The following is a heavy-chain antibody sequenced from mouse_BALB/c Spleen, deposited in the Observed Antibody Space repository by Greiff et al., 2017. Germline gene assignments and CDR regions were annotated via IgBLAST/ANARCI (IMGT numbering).Heavy chain of an antibody. CDR3: ARDSLFAY. V-gene: IGHV5-9-4*01. CDR1: GFTFSSYT. Sequence: EVHLVESGGGLVKPGGSLKLSCAASGFTFSSYTMSWVRQSPEKRLEWVAEISSGGSYTYYPDTVTGRFTISIDNAKNTLYLEMSSLRSEDTAMYYCARDSLFAYWGQGTLVTVSA. J-gene: IGHJ3*01. CDR2: ISSGGSYT.